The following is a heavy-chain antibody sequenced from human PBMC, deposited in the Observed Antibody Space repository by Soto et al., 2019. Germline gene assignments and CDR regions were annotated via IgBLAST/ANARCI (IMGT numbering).Heavy chain of an antibody. V-gene: IGHV1-18*01. CDR2: ISAYNGNT. CDR3: ARDPPTIENYDFWSGYYTRPYYYMDV. CDR1: GYTFTSYG. Sequence: ASVKVSCKASGYTFTSYGISWVRQAPGQGLEWMGWISAYNGNTNYAQKLQGRVTMTTDTSTSTAYMELRSLRSDDTAVYYCARDPPTIENYDFWSGYYTRPYYYMDVWGKGTTVTVSS. J-gene: IGHJ6*03. D-gene: IGHD3-3*01.